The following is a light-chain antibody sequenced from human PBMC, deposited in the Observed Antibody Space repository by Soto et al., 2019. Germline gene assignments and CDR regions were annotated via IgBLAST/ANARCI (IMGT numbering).Light chain of an antibody. V-gene: IGLV2-14*01. CDR2: EVT. Sequence: QSALTQPASVSGSPGQSITTSCTGTSSDVGDYNYVSWYQQHPGKAPKLMIYEVTNRPSGVSNRFSGSKSGNTASLTISGLQAEDEADYYCSSYTSSSTLGFGGGTKLTVL. CDR3: SSYTSSSTLG. CDR1: SSDVGDYNY. J-gene: IGLJ2*01.